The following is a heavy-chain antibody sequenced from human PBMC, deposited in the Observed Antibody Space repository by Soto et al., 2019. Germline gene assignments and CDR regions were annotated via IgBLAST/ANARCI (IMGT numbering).Heavy chain of an antibody. D-gene: IGHD1-26*01. CDR3: TRGWGTLGTTTGFAD. CDR2: IIPIFGTA. CDR1: GGTFSSYA. J-gene: IGHJ4*02. V-gene: IGHV1-69*06. Sequence: SVKVSCKASGGTFSSYAISWVRQAPGQGLEWMGGIIPIFGTANYAQKFQGRAAITADTSTSTAYTELSSLRSEATALYYCTRGWGTLGTTTGFADWGQGTLVTVSS.